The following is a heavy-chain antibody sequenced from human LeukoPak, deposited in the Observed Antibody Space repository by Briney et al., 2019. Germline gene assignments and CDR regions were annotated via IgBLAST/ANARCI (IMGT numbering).Heavy chain of an antibody. D-gene: IGHD4-17*01. CDR1: GYTLTELS. CDR3: ATGGAYYGDLFDY. V-gene: IGHV1-24*01. CDR2: FDPEDGES. J-gene: IGHJ4*02. Sequence: ASVKVSCKVSGYTLTELSMHWVRQAPGKGLEWMGGFDPEDGESIYAQKFQGRVTMTEDTSTDTAYMELGSLRSEDTAVYYCATGGAYYGDLFDYWGQGTLVTVSS.